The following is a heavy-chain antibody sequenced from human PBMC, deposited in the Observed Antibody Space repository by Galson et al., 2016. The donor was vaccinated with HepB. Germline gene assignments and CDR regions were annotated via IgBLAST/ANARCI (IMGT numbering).Heavy chain of an antibody. D-gene: IGHD2-21*02. CDR1: GYTFTSYA. V-gene: IGHV1-3*01. J-gene: IGHJ6*02. Sequence: SVKVSCKASGYTFTSYAMHWVRQAPGQRLEYMGWIHAGNGKTKYSQTFQGRVTITRDTSASTVYMELSSLRSEDTAVYYCARQSTASRLDAWGQGTTVSVSS. CDR3: ARQSTASRLDA. CDR2: IHAGNGKT.